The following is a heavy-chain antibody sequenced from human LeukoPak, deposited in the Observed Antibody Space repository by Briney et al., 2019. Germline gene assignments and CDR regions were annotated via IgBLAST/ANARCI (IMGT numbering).Heavy chain of an antibody. D-gene: IGHD3-3*01. CDR3: ARDFWDDFEYFDL. V-gene: IGHV3-23*01. CDR1: GFTFTSHA. Sequence: GGSLRLSCAASGFTFTSHAVSWVRQAPGKGLKWTSAISGSGDSTYYADSVKGRFTISRDNSRNTVYLQMNSLRAEDTAVYYCARDFWDDFEYFDLWGRGTLVTVSS. J-gene: IGHJ2*01. CDR2: ISGSGDST.